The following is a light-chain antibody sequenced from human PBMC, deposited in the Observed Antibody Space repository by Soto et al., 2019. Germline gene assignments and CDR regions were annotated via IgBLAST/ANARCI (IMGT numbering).Light chain of an antibody. CDR2: AAS. Sequence: DIQMTQSPSSLSAAVGDRVTITSRASQSITGYLNWYQQKPGKVPKXMIYAASTLQSGVPSRFSGSGSGTDFTLTLSSLQAEDSATYYCQQSFIDPWTFGQGTKVDIK. V-gene: IGKV1-39*01. CDR1: QSITGY. CDR3: QQSFIDPWT. J-gene: IGKJ1*01.